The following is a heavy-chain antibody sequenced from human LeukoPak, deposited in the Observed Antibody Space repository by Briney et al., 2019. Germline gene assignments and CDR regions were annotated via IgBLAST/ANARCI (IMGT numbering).Heavy chain of an antibody. CDR2: ISAYNGNT. J-gene: IGHJ4*02. D-gene: IGHD3-16*01. CDR1: GYTFTSYG. CDR3: ARVRYRLAETYIDH. Sequence: GASVKVSCKASGYTFTSYGISWVRQAPGQGLEWMGWISAYNGNTNYAQKFQGRVTMTRDTSISTAYMELSRLRSDDTAVYYCARVRYRLAETYIDHWGQGTLVTVSS. V-gene: IGHV1-18*01.